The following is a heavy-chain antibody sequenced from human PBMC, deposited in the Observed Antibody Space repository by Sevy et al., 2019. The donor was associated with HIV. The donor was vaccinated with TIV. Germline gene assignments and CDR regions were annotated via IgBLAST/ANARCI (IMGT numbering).Heavy chain of an antibody. Sequence: GGSLRLSCAASGFTFSSYAMSWVRQAPGKGLEWVSAISGSGGSTYYADSVKGRFTISRDNSKNTLYLQMNSLRAEDTAVYYCAKVTRRFLEWPRAYGMDVWGQGTTVTVSS. J-gene: IGHJ6*02. D-gene: IGHD3-3*01. CDR3: AKVTRRFLEWPRAYGMDV. CDR1: GFTFSSYA. V-gene: IGHV3-23*01. CDR2: ISGSGGST.